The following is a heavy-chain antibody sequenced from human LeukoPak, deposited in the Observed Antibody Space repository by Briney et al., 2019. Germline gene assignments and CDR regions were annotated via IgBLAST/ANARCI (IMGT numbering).Heavy chain of an antibody. D-gene: IGHD4-11*01. CDR2: IYYSGST. CDR1: GGSISSGGYY. CDR3: ARGTTFDYSNYYFDY. J-gene: IGHJ4*02. Sequence: SQTLSLTCTVSGGSISSGGYYWSWIRQHPGKGLEWIGYIYYSGSTYYNPSLKSRVTISVDTSKNHFSLKLSSVTAADTAVYYCARGTTFDYSNYYFDYWGQGTLVTVSS. V-gene: IGHV4-31*03.